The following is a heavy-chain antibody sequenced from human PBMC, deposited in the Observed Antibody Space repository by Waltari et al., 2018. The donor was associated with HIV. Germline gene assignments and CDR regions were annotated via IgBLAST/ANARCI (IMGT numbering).Heavy chain of an antibody. CDR3: ALSSDWPPAGWFDP. CDR1: GVSVSDHNTS. Sequence: QVQLQQSGPGLVKPSQTLSLTCGISGVSVSDHNTSWNWIRQSPSRGLEWLGLMSYRSKWFVDYAVSVRGRITINPDISNNQFSLQLKSVTPGDTSLYYCALSSDWPPAGWFDPWGQGLLVTVSS. CDR2: MSYRSKWFV. D-gene: IGHD2-21*02. V-gene: IGHV6-1*01. J-gene: IGHJ5*02.